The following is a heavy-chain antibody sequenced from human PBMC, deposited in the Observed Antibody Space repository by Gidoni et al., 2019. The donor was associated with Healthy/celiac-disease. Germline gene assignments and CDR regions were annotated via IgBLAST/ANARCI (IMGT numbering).Heavy chain of an antibody. Sequence: QLQLQESGPGLVKPSETLSLTCTVSGGSISSSSYYWGWIRQPPGKGLEWIGSIYYSGSTYYNPSLKSRVTISVDTSKNQFSLKLSSVTAADTAVYYCARLKQWLVNSRRGQNWFDPWGQGTLVTVSS. CDR3: ARLKQWLVNSRRGQNWFDP. CDR1: GGSISSSSYY. CDR2: IYYSGST. V-gene: IGHV4-39*01. J-gene: IGHJ5*02. D-gene: IGHD6-19*01.